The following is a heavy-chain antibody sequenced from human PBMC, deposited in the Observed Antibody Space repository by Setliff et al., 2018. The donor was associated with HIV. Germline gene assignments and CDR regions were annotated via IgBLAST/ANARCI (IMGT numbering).Heavy chain of an antibody. CDR1: GGSFSCYY. D-gene: IGHD3-3*01. Sequence: SSETLSLTCAVYGGSFSCYYWSWIRQPPGKGLEWIGEINHSGSTNYNPSLKSRVTISVDTSKSQFSLKLSSVTAADTAVYYCARDSSPQEFCSGYLDVWGKGTMVTVSS. V-gene: IGHV4-34*01. J-gene: IGHJ6*04. CDR3: ARDSSPQEFCSGYLDV. CDR2: INHSGST.